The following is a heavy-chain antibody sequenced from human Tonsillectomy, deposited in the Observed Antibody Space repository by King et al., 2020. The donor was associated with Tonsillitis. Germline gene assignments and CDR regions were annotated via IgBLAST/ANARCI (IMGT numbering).Heavy chain of an antibody. CDR3: AKEWEPRHHFDY. Sequence: VQLVESGGGVVQPGGSLRLSCAASGFTFSSYVMHWVRQAPGKGLEWETFIRYDESNKYYADSVKGRFTISRDNSKNTLYLQMNSLRAEDRAVYYCAKEWEPRHHFDYWGQGTLVTVSS. CDR1: GFTFSSYV. J-gene: IGHJ4*02. D-gene: IGHD1-26*01. V-gene: IGHV3-30*02. CDR2: IRYDESNK.